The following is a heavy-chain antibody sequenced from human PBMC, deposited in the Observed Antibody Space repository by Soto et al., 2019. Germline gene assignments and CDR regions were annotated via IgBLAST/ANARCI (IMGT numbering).Heavy chain of an antibody. D-gene: IGHD6-6*01. Sequence: EVQLLESGGGLVQPGGSLRLSCVGSGFTFSDHGMSWVRQAPGKGLEWVSAISGSVGSTFYADSVKGRFTISRDSSKNTLYLQMNSLRDADTAVYFCAKDRTIAARNYDEWGQGVLVTVSS. J-gene: IGHJ4*02. CDR3: AKDRTIAARNYDE. CDR2: ISGSVGST. CDR1: GFTFSDHG. V-gene: IGHV3-23*01.